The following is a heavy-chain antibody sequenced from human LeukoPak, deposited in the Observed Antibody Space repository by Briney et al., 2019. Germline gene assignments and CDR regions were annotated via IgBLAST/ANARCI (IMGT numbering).Heavy chain of an antibody. CDR1: GFTFSGYS. CDR2: VSAGGGST. D-gene: IGHD3-10*01. V-gene: IGHV3-23*01. CDR3: AKRLYGSGGYYQFDY. Sequence: GGSLRLSCAASGFTFSGYSMNWVRQAPGKGLEWVSTVSAGGGSTYYADSVKGRFTISRDNPKNTLHLQMNSLRAEDTAVYYCAKRLYGSGGYYQFDYWGQGTLVTVSS. J-gene: IGHJ4*02.